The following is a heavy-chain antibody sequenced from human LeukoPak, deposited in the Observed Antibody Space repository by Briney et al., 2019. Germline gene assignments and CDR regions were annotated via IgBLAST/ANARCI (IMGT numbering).Heavy chain of an antibody. CDR2: IYSSGST. Sequence: SETLSLTCTVSGGSINSYFWSWIRQPAGKGLEWIGRIYSSGSTNYNPSLKSRVTMSIDTSKNQFSLRLSSVTAADTAVYYCTRDRGDYGGPDYWGQGTLVTVSS. CDR1: GGSINSYF. J-gene: IGHJ4*02. CDR3: TRDRGDYGGPDY. V-gene: IGHV4-4*07. D-gene: IGHD4-23*01.